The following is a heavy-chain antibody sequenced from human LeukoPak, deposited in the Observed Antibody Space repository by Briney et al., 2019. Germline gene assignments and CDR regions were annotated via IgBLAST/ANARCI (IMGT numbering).Heavy chain of an antibody. J-gene: IGHJ4*02. CDR1: GFTFSSYW. Sequence: GGSLRLSCAASGFTFSSYWMHWVRQAPGKGLVWVSHINSDGSSKNYADSVKGRFTISRDNAKKMLYLQMNSLRAEDTAVYYCARPGSAPYFFWGQGALVTVSS. V-gene: IGHV3-74*01. CDR2: INSDGSSK. CDR3: ARPGSAPYFF. D-gene: IGHD1-14*01.